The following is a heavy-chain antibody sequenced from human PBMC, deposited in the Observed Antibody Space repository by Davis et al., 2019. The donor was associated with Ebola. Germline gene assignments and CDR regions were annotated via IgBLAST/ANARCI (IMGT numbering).Heavy chain of an antibody. D-gene: IGHD3-16*01. V-gene: IGHV3-23*01. CDR1: VITFSSYA. CDR3: ATSVWGSYKDAFDI. CDR2: ISGSGGST. Sequence: GGSLRLSCTDSVITFSSYAMTWVRQAPGKGLEWVSAISGSGGSTYYADSVKGRFTISRDNSKKTLYLQMNSLRAEDTAVYYCATSVWGSYKDAFDIWGQGTMVTVSS. J-gene: IGHJ3*02.